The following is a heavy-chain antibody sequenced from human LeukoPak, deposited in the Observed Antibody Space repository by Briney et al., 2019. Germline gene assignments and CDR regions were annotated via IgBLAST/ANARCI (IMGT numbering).Heavy chain of an antibody. CDR3: ARIPPTRYCSSTSCYRWGFDP. CDR1: GGSFSGYY. CDR2: INHSGST. Sequence: PSETLSLTCAVYGGSFSGYYWSWIRQPPGKGLEWIGEINHSGSTNYNPSLKSRVTISVDTSKNQFSLKLSSVTAADTAVYYCARIPPTRYCSSTSCYRWGFDPWGQGTLVTVSP. J-gene: IGHJ5*02. D-gene: IGHD2-2*02. V-gene: IGHV4-34*01.